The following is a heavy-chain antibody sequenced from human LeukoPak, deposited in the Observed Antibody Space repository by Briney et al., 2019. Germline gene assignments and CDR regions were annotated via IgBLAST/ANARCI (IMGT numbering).Heavy chain of an antibody. CDR3: ARELFDFDY. V-gene: IGHV3-23*01. D-gene: IGHD3-10*01. CDR2: ITGSGNTT. CDR1: GFTFSNYA. J-gene: IGHJ4*02. Sequence: PGGSLRLSCAASGFTFSNYAMTWVRQAPEKGLEWVSEITGSGNTTYYADSVKGRFTISRDNSKNTLYLQMNSLRAEDTAVYYCARELFDFDYWGQGTLVTVSS.